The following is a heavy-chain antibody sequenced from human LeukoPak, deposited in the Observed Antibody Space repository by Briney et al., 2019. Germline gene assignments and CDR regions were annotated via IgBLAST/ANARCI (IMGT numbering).Heavy chain of an antibody. V-gene: IGHV3-30-3*01. J-gene: IGHJ4*02. CDR3: ARGGGGYNSLPFDY. CDR1: GFTFSSYA. D-gene: IGHD5-24*01. Sequence: GGSLRLSCAASGFTFSSYAMSWVRQAPGKGLEWVAVISYDGSNKYYADSVKGRFTISRDNSKNTLYLQMNSLRAEDTAVYYCARGGGGYNSLPFDYWGQGTLVIVSS. CDR2: ISYDGSNK.